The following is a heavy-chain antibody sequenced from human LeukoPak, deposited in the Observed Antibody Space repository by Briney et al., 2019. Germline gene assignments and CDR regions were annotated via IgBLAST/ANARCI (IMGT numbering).Heavy chain of an antibody. V-gene: IGHV1-46*01. Sequence: ASVKLSCKASGYTFTSHYMHWVRQAHGQGPEWMGIITPSGYTTTYAQNFQGRVTMTRDMSTSTVYMEVSSLRSEDTAVYYCARAGVGAVAGTVDYYYYMDVWGKGTTVTVSS. CDR2: ITPSGYTT. CDR3: ARAGVGAVAGTVDYYYYMDV. J-gene: IGHJ6*03. D-gene: IGHD6-19*01. CDR1: GYTFTSHY.